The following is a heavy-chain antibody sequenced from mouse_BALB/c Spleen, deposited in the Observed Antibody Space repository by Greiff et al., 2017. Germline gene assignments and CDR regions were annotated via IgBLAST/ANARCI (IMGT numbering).Heavy chain of an antibody. V-gene: IGHV1-7*01. CDR3: ARSGWLLYYFDY. CDR2: INPSTGYT. Sequence: VQLQQSGAELAKPGASVKMSCKASGYTFTSYWMHWVKQRPGQGLEWIGYINPSTGYTEYNQKFKDKATLTADKSSSTAYMQLSSLTSEDSAVDYCARSGWLLYYFDYWGQGTTLTVSS. J-gene: IGHJ2*01. CDR1: GYTFTSYW. D-gene: IGHD2-3*01.